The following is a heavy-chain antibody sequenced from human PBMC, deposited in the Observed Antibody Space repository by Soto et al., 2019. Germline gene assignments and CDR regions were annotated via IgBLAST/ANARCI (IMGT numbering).Heavy chain of an antibody. V-gene: IGHV4-39*01. CDR2: IYYGGSS. Sequence: QLQLQESGPGLVKPSETLSLTCTVSGVSISSSSYYWGWFRQPPGKGLEWIGTIYYGGSSYSNPSLKSRVTISLDMSKNQFSLTLTSVTAADTAVYYCARHGSYWGQGTLVTVSS. CDR1: GVSISSSSYY. J-gene: IGHJ4*02. CDR3: ARHGSY.